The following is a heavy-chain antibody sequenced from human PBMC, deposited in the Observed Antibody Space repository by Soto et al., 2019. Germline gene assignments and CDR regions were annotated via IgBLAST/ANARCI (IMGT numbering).Heavy chain of an antibody. CDR1: GFTFSSYA. CDR3: AKDRVVGQWLVPYYFDY. V-gene: IGHV3-23*01. CDR2: ISGSGGST. D-gene: IGHD6-19*01. Sequence: GGSLRLSCAASGFTFSSYAMSWVRQAPGKGLEWVSAISGSGGSTYYADSVKGRFTISRDNSKNTLYLQMNSLGAEDTAVYYCAKDRVVGQWLVPYYFDYWGQGTLVTVSS. J-gene: IGHJ4*02.